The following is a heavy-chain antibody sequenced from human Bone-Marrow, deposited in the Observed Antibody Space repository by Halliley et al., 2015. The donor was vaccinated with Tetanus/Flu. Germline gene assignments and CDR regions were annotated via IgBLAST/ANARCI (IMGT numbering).Heavy chain of an antibody. CDR2: IYSGGST. Sequence: VSVIYSGGSTYYADSVKGRFTISRANSKNTLYLQMNSLRAEDTAIYYCATKNSFSGSGSYLDTWGQGTLVTVTS. J-gene: IGHJ5*02. CDR3: ATKNSFSGSGSYLDT. V-gene: IGHV3-53*01. D-gene: IGHD3-10*01.